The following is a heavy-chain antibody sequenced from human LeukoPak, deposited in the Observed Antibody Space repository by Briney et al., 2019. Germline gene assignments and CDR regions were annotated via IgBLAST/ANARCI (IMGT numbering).Heavy chain of an antibody. V-gene: IGHV4-34*01. J-gene: IGHJ4*02. CDR2: INHSGST. D-gene: IGHD3-3*01. CDR3: ADTAYDFWSGYSKTIY. Sequence: PSETLSLTCAVYGGSFSGYYWSWIRQPPGKGLEWIGEINHSGSTNYTPSLKSRVTISVDTSKNQFSLKLSSVTAADTAVYYCADTAYDFWSGYSKTIYWGQGTLVTVSS. CDR1: GGSFSGYY.